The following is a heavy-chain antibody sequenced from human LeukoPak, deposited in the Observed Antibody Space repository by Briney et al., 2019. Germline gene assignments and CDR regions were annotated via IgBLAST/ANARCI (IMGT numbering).Heavy chain of an antibody. V-gene: IGHV1-18*01. J-gene: IGHJ5*02. D-gene: IGHD1-26*01. Sequence: ASVKVSCKASGYTFTSYGISWVRQAPGQGLEWMGWISAYNGNTNYAQKLQGRVTMTTDTSTSTAYMELRSLRSDDTAVYYCARDRRIVGAIIWFDPWGQGTLVTVSS. CDR1: GYTFTSYG. CDR3: ARDRRIVGAIIWFDP. CDR2: ISAYNGNT.